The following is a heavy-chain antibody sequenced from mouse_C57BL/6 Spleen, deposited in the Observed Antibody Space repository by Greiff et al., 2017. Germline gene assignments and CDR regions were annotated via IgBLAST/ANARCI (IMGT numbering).Heavy chain of an antibody. CDR1: GYTFTDYE. V-gene: IGHV1-15*01. CDR3: TRRNYGYYAMDY. J-gene: IGHJ4*01. Sequence: QVQLQQSGAELVRPGASVTLSCKASGYTFTDYEMHWVKQTPVHGLEWIGAIDPETGGTAYNQKFKGKAILTADKSSSTAYMELRSLTSEDSAVNYCTRRNYGYYAMDYWGQGTSVTVSS. CDR2: IDPETGGT. D-gene: IGHD2-4*01.